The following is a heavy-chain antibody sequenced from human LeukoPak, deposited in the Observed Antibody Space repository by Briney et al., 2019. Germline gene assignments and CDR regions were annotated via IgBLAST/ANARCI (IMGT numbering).Heavy chain of an antibody. Sequence: PSETLSLTCTVSGGSISSYYWSWIRQPPGKGLEWIGYIYYSGSTNYNPSLKSRVTISVDTSKNQFSLKLSSVTAADTAVYYCARGDYYYGSGSYYNSGISYYYYYYYMDVWGKGTTVTISS. CDR3: ARGDYYYGSGSYYNSGISYYYYYYYMDV. J-gene: IGHJ6*03. D-gene: IGHD3-10*01. CDR2: IYYSGST. V-gene: IGHV4-59*01. CDR1: GGSISSYY.